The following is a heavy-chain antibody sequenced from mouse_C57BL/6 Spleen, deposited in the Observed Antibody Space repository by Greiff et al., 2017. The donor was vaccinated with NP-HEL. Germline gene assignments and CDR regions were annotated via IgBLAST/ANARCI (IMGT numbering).Heavy chain of an antibody. D-gene: IGHD1-1*01. Sequence: VQLKESGPGLAKPSQTLSLTCSVTGYSITSDYWNWIRKFPGNKLEYMGYISYSGSTNYNPSLKSRNSITRDTSKNQYYLQLQSVTTEDTATYYCARSGYYYGSSYDAMDYWGQGTSVTVSS. CDR3: ARSGYYYGSSYDAMDY. CDR1: GYSITSDY. CDR2: ISYSGST. J-gene: IGHJ4*01. V-gene: IGHV3-8*01.